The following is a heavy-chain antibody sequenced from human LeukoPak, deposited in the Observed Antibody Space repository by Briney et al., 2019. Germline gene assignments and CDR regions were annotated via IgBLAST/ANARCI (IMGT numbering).Heavy chain of an antibody. J-gene: IGHJ4*02. CDR3: ARDLGGCGDRFCSYYFDH. Sequence: GGSLRLSCAASGFTFSNYNMNWLRQAPGKGLECVAVIWYDGSHKYYADSAKGRFTISRDNSKNTASLQMDSLRVEDTALYYCARDLGGCGDRFCSYYFDHWGQGIQVTVSS. D-gene: IGHD2-21*02. CDR1: GFTFSNYN. V-gene: IGHV3-33*08. CDR2: IWYDGSHK.